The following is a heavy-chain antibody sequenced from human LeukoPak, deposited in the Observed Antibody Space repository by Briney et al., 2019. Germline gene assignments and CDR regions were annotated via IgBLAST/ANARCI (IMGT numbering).Heavy chain of an antibody. Sequence: SETLSLTCTVSGYSMSSRYYWGWIRQPPGKWLEWIGNIYHSGSTYYNPSLKSRVTISVDTSKNQFSLKLSSVTAADTAVYYCGRPLSYYSDSSGDNAFDIWGQGTMVTVSS. CDR2: IYHSGST. D-gene: IGHD3-22*01. J-gene: IGHJ3*02. CDR3: GRPLSYYSDSSGDNAFDI. V-gene: IGHV4-38-2*02. CDR1: GYSMSSRYY.